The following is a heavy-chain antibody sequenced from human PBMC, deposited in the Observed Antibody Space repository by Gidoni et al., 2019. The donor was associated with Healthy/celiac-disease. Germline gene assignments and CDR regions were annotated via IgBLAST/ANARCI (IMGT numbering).Heavy chain of an antibody. CDR3: ARGGATKLNWFDP. CDR1: GGSISKYY. Sequence: QVQLQESGQGLDKPSGTLSLTCTVSGGSISKYYWSWIRQPPGKGLECIGYIYYLGSTSYNPSLKMRVTISVYTSKNQFSLKLSSVTAADTAVYYCARGGATKLNWFDPWGQGTLVTFSS. V-gene: IGHV4-59*12. CDR2: IYYLGST. J-gene: IGHJ5*02. D-gene: IGHD1-26*01.